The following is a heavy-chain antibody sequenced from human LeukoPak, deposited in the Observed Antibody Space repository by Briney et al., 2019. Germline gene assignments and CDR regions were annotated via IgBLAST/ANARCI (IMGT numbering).Heavy chain of an antibody. V-gene: IGHV4-59*08. J-gene: IGHJ4*02. D-gene: IGHD3-9*01. CDR1: GGSISSYY. CDR2: IYYSGST. Sequence: PSETLSLTCTVSGGSISSYYWGWIRQPPGKGLEWIGYIYYSGSTNYNPSLKSRVTISVDTSKNQFSLKLSSVTAADTAVYYCAGTPDYDILTGYTVDYWGQGTLVTVSS. CDR3: AGTPDYDILTGYTVDY.